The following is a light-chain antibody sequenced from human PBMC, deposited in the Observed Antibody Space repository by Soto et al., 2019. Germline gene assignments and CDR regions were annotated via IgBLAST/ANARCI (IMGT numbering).Light chain of an antibody. CDR3: RSYVGSTTWL. CDR1: SSDIGRYNL. CDR2: EGT. Sequence: QSALTQPASVSGSPGQSITISCTGSSSDIGRYNLVSWYQQHPGKAPKLIIYEGTKRPSGVSNSFSGSKSGNTASLTISGVQAEDEADYYCRSYVGSTTWLFGGGTKLTVL. J-gene: IGLJ3*02. V-gene: IGLV2-23*01.